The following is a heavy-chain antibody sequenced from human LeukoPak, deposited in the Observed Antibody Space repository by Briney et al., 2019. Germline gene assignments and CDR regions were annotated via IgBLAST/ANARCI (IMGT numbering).Heavy chain of an antibody. D-gene: IGHD2-2*01. Sequence: GGSLRLSCAASGFTFSSYSMNWVRQAPGKGLEWVSSISSSSSYIYYADSVKGRFTISRDNAKDSLYLQMNSLRAEDTAVYYCAGYCSSVSCRNIDHRGQGTLVTVSS. J-gene: IGHJ4*02. CDR3: AGYCSSVSCRNIDH. V-gene: IGHV3-21*01. CDR2: ISSSSSYI. CDR1: GFTFSSYS.